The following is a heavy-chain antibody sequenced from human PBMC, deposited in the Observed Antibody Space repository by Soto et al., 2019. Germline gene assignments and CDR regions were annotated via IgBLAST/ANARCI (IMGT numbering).Heavy chain of an antibody. Sequence: QLQLQESGPGLVKPSETLSLTCTVSGGSISSSSYYWGWIRQPPGKGLEWIGSIYYSGSTYYNPSLKSRVTISVDTSKNQFSLKLSSVTAADTAVYYCARSLQGLVTLSLRYWGQGTLVTVSS. CDR3: ARSLQGLVTLSLRY. CDR1: GGSISSSSYY. V-gene: IGHV4-39*01. D-gene: IGHD3-16*01. CDR2: IYYSGST. J-gene: IGHJ4*02.